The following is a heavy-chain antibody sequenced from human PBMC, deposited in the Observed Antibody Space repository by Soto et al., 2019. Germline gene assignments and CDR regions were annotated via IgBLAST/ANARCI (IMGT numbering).Heavy chain of an antibody. V-gene: IGHV3-33*06. Sequence: QVQLVESGGGAVQPGRSLRLSCVASGFIFSSYGMQWVRQAPGKGLEWVAIIWSDGSNKNYADSVKGRFTISRDNSKNTLYLQMNSLRAEDTAVYYCAKSKSAEYYDSLTLVDYWGQGTLVTVSS. J-gene: IGHJ4*02. CDR3: AKSKSAEYYDSLTLVDY. CDR1: GFIFSSYG. CDR2: IWSDGSNK. D-gene: IGHD3-3*01.